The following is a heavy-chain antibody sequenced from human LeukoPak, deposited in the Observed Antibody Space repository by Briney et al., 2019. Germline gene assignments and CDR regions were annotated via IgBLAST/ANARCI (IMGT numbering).Heavy chain of an antibody. Sequence: ASVKVSCKPSGGTFNRNAISWVRQAPGQGLEWMGWITPNSDGTDYAQKFQGRVTMTRDTSITTAYMELSSLRSDDTAVYYCARSPIGLGFFDYWGQGTLVTVSS. CDR1: GGTFNRNA. CDR2: ITPNSDGT. D-gene: IGHD7-27*01. CDR3: ARSPIGLGFFDY. J-gene: IGHJ4*02. V-gene: IGHV1-2*02.